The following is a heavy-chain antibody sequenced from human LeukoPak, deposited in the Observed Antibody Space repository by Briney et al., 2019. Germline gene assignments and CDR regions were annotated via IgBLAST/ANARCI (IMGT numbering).Heavy chain of an antibody. D-gene: IGHD2-15*01. CDR3: AKTRKRGYCSGGSCYFDY. Sequence: GGSLRLSCAASGFTFDDYAMHWVRHAPGKGLEWVSGISWNSGSIGYADSVKGRFTISRDNAKNSLYLQMNSLRAEDTALYYCAKTRKRGYCSGGSCYFDYWGQGTLVTVSS. CDR1: GFTFDDYA. J-gene: IGHJ4*02. CDR2: ISWNSGSI. V-gene: IGHV3-9*01.